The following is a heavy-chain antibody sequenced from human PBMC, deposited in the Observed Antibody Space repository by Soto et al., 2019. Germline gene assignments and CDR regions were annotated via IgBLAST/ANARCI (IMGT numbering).Heavy chain of an antibody. Sequence: GESLKVSCKGSGYSFTSYWIGWVRQMPGKGLEWMGIIYPGDSDTRYSPSFQGQVTIAADKSISTAYLQWSSLKASDTAMYYCARHLDGYNYGADYYYGMDVWGQGTTVTVSS. CDR3: ARHLDGYNYGADYYYGMDV. J-gene: IGHJ6*02. D-gene: IGHD5-12*01. CDR1: GYSFTSYW. V-gene: IGHV5-51*01. CDR2: IYPGDSDT.